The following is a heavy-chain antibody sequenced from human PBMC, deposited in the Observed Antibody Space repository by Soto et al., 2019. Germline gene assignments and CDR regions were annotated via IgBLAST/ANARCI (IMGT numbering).Heavy chain of an antibody. Sequence: SETLSLTCAVYGGSFSGYYWSWISKPQGKGLEWIGEINHSGSTNYNPSLKSRVTISVDTSKNQFSLKLSSVTAADTAVYYCARGGFEYCSSTSCSFYYYYMDVWGKGTTVTVSS. V-gene: IGHV4-34*01. CDR1: GGSFSGYY. CDR3: ARGGFEYCSSTSCSFYYYYMDV. J-gene: IGHJ6*03. D-gene: IGHD2-2*01. CDR2: INHSGST.